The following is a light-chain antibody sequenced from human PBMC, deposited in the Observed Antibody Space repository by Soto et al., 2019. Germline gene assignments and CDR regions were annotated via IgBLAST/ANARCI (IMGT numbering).Light chain of an antibody. CDR3: GSYTTSSTDV. CDR1: NSDIGSYNY. J-gene: IGLJ1*01. V-gene: IGLV2-14*03. Sequence: QSALTQPASVSGSPGQSITISCTGTNSDIGSYNYVSWYQQHPGKAPKLMIYDVSNRPSGVSNRFSGSKSGNTASLTISGLQAEDEADYYCGSYTTSSTDVFGTGTKVTV. CDR2: DVS.